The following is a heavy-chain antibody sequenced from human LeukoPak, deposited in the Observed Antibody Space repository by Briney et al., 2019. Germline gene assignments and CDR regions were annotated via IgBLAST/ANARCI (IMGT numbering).Heavy chain of an antibody. CDR1: GFTSSRYN. Sequence: GGSLRLSCAASGFTSSRYNMNWVRQAPGKGLEWVSYISSDIGTMYYADSVKGRFTISGDNAKNSLYLQMNSLRAEDTAVYYCARQRWGSSSWYDYYGMDVWGQGTTVTVSS. D-gene: IGHD6-13*01. CDR2: ISSDIGTM. J-gene: IGHJ6*02. CDR3: ARQRWGSSSWYDYYGMDV. V-gene: IGHV3-48*04.